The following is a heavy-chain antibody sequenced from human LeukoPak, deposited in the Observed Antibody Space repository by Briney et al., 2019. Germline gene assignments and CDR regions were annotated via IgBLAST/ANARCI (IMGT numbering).Heavy chain of an antibody. V-gene: IGHV3-21*01. CDR1: GFTFSSYS. Sequence: PGGSLRLSCAASGFTFSSYSMNWVRQAPEKGLEWVSSISSSSYIYYADSVKGRFTISRDNAKNSLYLQMNSLRAEDTAVYYCARTRVVAATGDFDYWGQGTLVTVSS. CDR3: ARTRVVAATGDFDY. D-gene: IGHD2-15*01. CDR2: ISSSSYI. J-gene: IGHJ4*02.